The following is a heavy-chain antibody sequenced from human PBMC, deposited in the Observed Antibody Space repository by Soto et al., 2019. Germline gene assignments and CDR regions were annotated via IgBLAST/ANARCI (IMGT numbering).Heavy chain of an antibody. D-gene: IGHD6-19*01. CDR1: GYTFTSYY. J-gene: IGHJ3*02. CDR3: AGVEIAVAGPRAFDI. Sequence: VASVKVSCKASGYTFTSYYMHWVRQAPGQGLEWMGIINPSGGSTSYAQKFQGRVTMTRDTSTSTVYMELSSLRSEDTAVYYCAGVEIAVAGPRAFDIWGQGTMVTVSS. CDR2: INPSGGST. V-gene: IGHV1-46*01.